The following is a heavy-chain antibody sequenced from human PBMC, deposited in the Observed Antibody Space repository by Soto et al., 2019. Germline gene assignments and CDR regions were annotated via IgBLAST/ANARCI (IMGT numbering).Heavy chain of an antibody. V-gene: IGHV4-39*01. J-gene: IGHJ2*01. Sequence: QVQLQESGPGLVKPSETLSLTCTVSGGSMTNFTYYWGWIRQPPGKGLEWIGSVYYTGTTYYNPSLMSRVTVSVDTSRSQFSLKLRSVTAADTALYYCARLRWEVPISWYFDIWGRGTLVTVSS. CDR3: ARLRWEVPISWYFDI. D-gene: IGHD1-26*01. CDR2: VYYTGTT. CDR1: GGSMTNFTYY.